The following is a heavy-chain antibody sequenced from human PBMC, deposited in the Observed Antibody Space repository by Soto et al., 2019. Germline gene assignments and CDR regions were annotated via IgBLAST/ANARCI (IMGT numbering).Heavy chain of an antibody. CDR3: ARLAAAGTGPTDYFDY. CDR2: ISYDGSNK. D-gene: IGHD6-13*01. V-gene: IGHV3-30-3*01. CDR1: GFTFNSYA. J-gene: IGHJ4*02. Sequence: WGSMRLSCAASGFTFNSYAMHLVRQVPGKGLEWVTVISYDGSNKYYADTVKGQFTISRDNSKNTLYLQMNSLRAEDTAVYYCARLAAAGTGPTDYFDYWGQGTLVTVSS.